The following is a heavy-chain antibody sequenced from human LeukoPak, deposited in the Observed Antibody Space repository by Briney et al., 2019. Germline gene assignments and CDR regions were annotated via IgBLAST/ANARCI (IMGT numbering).Heavy chain of an antibody. Sequence: SETLSLTCTVSGYSISSGYYWGWIRQPPGKGLEWIGSIYHSGSTYYNPSLKSRVTISVDTSKNQFSLKLSSVTAADTAVYYCARDFSLWFGEFKNWFDPWGQGTLVTVSS. D-gene: IGHD3-10*01. CDR1: GYSISSGYY. CDR3: ARDFSLWFGEFKNWFDP. J-gene: IGHJ5*02. CDR2: IYHSGST. V-gene: IGHV4-38-2*02.